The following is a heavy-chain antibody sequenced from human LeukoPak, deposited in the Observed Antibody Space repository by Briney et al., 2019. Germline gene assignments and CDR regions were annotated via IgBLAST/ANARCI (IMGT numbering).Heavy chain of an antibody. J-gene: IGHJ5*02. CDR1: GGSISSYY. D-gene: IGHD2-21*02. CDR2: IYYSGST. Sequence: SETLSLTCTVSGGSISSYYWSWIRQPPGKGLEWIGYIYYSGSTNYNPSLKSRVTISVDTSKNQFSLKLSSVTAADTAVYYCARHSGGDCVEVSWFDPWGQGTLVTVSS. CDR3: ARHSGGDCVEVSWFDP. V-gene: IGHV4-59*08.